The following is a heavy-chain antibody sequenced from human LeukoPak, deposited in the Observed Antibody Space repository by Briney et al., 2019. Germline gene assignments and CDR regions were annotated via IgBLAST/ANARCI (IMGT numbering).Heavy chain of an antibody. CDR3: ARWAPIYFDY. CDR1: GGSISSGGYY. V-gene: IGHV4-61*02. CDR2: IYSTGST. Sequence: SQTLSLTCTVSGGSISSGGYYWSWIRQPAGKGLEYLGRIYSTGSTNYNPSLRSRVTISVDTSKNHFSLKLSSVTAADTAVYYCARWAPIYFDYWGQGTLVTVSS. J-gene: IGHJ4*02.